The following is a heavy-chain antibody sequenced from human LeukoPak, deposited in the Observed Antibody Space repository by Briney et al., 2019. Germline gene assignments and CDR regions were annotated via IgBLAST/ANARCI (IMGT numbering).Heavy chain of an antibody. V-gene: IGHV3-30*02. CDR2: IRYDGSKK. Sequence: GGSLRLSCAASGFTFSNYGMHWVRQAPGKGLEWVALIRYDGSKKDYGDSVKGRFTISRDNSKNMVYLQMNSPRVEDTAMYYCVRTGETERFEYWGQGALVTVSS. CDR1: GFTFSNYG. J-gene: IGHJ4*02. CDR3: VRTGETERFEY. D-gene: IGHD3/OR15-3a*01.